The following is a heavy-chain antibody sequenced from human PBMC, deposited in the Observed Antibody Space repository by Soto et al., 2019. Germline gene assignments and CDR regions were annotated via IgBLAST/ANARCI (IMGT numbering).Heavy chain of an antibody. CDR2: INPNGGST. CDR1: GYTFTSCY. V-gene: IGHV1-46*01. D-gene: IGHD6-13*01. CDR3: ARDPLRIAAAGTEHWFDP. Sequence: GASVKVSCKASGYTFTSCYMHWARQAPGQGLEWMGIINPNGGSTSYAQKFQGRVTMTRDTSTSTVYMELSSLRSEDTAVYYCARDPLRIAAAGTEHWFDPWGQGTLVTVSS. J-gene: IGHJ5*02.